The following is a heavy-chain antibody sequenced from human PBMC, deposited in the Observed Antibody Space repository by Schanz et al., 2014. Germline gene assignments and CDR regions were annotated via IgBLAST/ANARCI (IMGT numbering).Heavy chain of an antibody. CDR3: ARDPNTSAWLPYFDT. Sequence: VQLLESGGGLAQPGGSLRLACAASGFNFSNYDIHWVRQAPGKGLEWVAVMWNDGIKTHYADSGKGRFTISRDNSKNTVYLQMNSLRTDDTAMYYCARDPNTSAWLPYFDTWGQGTLVTVSS. V-gene: IGHV3-33*08. J-gene: IGHJ4*02. D-gene: IGHD6-19*01. CDR1: GFNFSNYD. CDR2: MWNDGIKT.